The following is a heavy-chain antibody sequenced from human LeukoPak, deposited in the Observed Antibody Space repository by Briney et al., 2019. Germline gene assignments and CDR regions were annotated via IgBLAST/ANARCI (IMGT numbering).Heavy chain of an antibody. CDR3: AKWGPYDILTGRIN. CDR2: IKQDGSEK. Sequence: GGSLRLSCAASGFTFSSYWMSWVRQAPGKGLEWVANIKQDGSEKYYVDSVKGRFTISRDNAKNSLYLQMNSLRAEDTAVYYCAKWGPYDILTGRINWGQGTLVTVSS. D-gene: IGHD3-9*01. V-gene: IGHV3-7*03. J-gene: IGHJ4*02. CDR1: GFTFSSYW.